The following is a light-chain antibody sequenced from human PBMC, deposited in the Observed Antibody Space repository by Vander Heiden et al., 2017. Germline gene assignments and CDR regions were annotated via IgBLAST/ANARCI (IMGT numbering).Light chain of an antibody. CDR3: QSADSSGTYVV. CDR1: ALPKQY. CDR2: KDS. Sequence: SYELTQQPSVSVSPGQTARITCSGDALPKQYAHWYQQKPGQAPVLVIYKDSERPSGIPERFSGSSSGTTVTLTISGVKAEDEADYYCQSADSSGTYVVFGGGTKLTVL. V-gene: IGLV3-25*03. J-gene: IGLJ2*01.